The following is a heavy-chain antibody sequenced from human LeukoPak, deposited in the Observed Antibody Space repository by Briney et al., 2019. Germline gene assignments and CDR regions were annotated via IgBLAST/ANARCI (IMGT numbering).Heavy chain of an antibody. Sequence: SETLSLTCTVSGVSISSYYWSWIRQPPGKGLEWIGYIYYSENTNYNSSLKSRVTISEDTYKNQFSLNLASVTAADTAVYYCAGGNFYDSSGHPYHFHYWGQGTLVTVRS. V-gene: IGHV4-59*01. D-gene: IGHD3-22*01. CDR2: IYYSENT. CDR1: GVSISSYY. J-gene: IGHJ4*02. CDR3: AGGNFYDSSGHPYHFHY.